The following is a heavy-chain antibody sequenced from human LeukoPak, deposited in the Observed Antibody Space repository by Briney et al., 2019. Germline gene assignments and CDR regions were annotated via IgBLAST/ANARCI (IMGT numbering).Heavy chain of an antibody. D-gene: IGHD3-22*01. CDR1: GFTFSGSA. V-gene: IGHV3-73*01. CDR2: IRSKANRYAT. CDR3: TRHRDYDARTFDY. J-gene: IGHJ4*02. Sequence: PGGSLRLSCAASGFTFSGSAMHWVRQASGKGLEWVGRIRSKANRYATAYAASVKGRFTISRDDSKNTAYLQMNSLKTEDTAVYYCTRHRDYDARTFDYWGQGTLVTVSS.